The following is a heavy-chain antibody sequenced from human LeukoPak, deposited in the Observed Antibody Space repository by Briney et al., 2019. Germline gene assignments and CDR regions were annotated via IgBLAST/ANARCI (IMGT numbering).Heavy chain of an antibody. J-gene: IGHJ5*02. CDR2: INPNSGGT. V-gene: IGHV1-2*02. Sequence: ASVKVSCKASGYTFTGYYMHWVRQAPGQGLEWMGWINPNSGGTNYAQKFQGRVTMTRDTSISTAYMELSRLRSDDTAVYYCASSLLTRNWFDPWGQVTLVTVSS. D-gene: IGHD1-26*01. CDR3: ASSLLTRNWFDP. CDR1: GYTFTGYY.